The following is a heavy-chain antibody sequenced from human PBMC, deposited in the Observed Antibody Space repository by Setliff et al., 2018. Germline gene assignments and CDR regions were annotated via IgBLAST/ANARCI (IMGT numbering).Heavy chain of an antibody. CDR3: ATSYYYDSSGYRFFDN. Sequence: SETLSLTCAVSGGSISSGNWWSWVRQTPGKGLEWIGEINHSGKTNHKPSLKSRVTMSVDKSKNQFSLKLNSVTAADTAVYYCATSYYYDSSGYRFFDNWGQGTRVTVSS. CDR1: GGSISSGNW. D-gene: IGHD3-22*01. V-gene: IGHV4-4*02. CDR2: INHSGKT. J-gene: IGHJ4*02.